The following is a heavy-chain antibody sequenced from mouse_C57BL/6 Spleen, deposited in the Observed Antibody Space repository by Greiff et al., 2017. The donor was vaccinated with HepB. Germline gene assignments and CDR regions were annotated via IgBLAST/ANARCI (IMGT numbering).Heavy chain of an antibody. J-gene: IGHJ1*03. D-gene: IGHD1-1*01. Sequence: VQLPPPGAALVQPGASLTLSCPASGSTFTSYCMPWLPQIPCHGLEWIVIIHPNSCSTNYNEKFKIKATLTVDKSSSTAYMQLSSLTSEDSAVYYCATNYYGSSSWYFDVWGTGTTVTVSS. V-gene: IGHV1-64*01. CDR1: GSTFTSYC. CDR3: ATNYYGSSSWYFDV. CDR2: IHPNSCST.